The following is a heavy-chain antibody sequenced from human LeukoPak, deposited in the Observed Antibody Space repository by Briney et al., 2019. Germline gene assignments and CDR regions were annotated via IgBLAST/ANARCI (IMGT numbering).Heavy chain of an antibody. CDR3: ARAWELLNQAWFDP. Sequence: GGSLRLSCAASGFSFSIYSMNWVRQAPGKGLEWVSSISSSSSYIYYADSVKGRFTISRDNAKNSLYLQMDSLRAEDTAVYYCARAWELLNQAWFDPWGQGTLVTVSS. V-gene: IGHV3-21*01. CDR2: ISSSSSYI. J-gene: IGHJ5*02. D-gene: IGHD1-26*01. CDR1: GFSFSIYS.